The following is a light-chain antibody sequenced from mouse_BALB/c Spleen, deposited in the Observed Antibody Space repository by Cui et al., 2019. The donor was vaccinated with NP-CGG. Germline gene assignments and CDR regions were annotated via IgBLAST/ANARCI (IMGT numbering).Light chain of an antibody. CDR3: ALWYSNHWV. Sequence: QAVVSQESALTTSPGETVTLTCRSSTGAGTTSNYANWVQEKPDHLFTGLIGGTNNRPPGVPARFSGSLIGDKAALTITGAQTDDETIYFCALWYSNHWVFGGGTKLTVL. V-gene: IGLV1*01. CDR1: TGAGTTSNY. J-gene: IGLJ1*01. CDR2: GTN.